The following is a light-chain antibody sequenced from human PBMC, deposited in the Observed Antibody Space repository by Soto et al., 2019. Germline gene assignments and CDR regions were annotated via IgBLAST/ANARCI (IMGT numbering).Light chain of an antibody. J-gene: IGLJ2*01. CDR1: SSDVGGYDY. Sequence: QSALTQPASVSGSPGQSVTISCTGTSSDVGGYDYVSWYQQHPGTAPKLILYEVSKRPSGVSNRFSASKSGNTASLTISGLQAEDAADYYCSSYANNRVFGGGTKLTVL. V-gene: IGLV2-14*01. CDR2: EVS. CDR3: SSYANNRV.